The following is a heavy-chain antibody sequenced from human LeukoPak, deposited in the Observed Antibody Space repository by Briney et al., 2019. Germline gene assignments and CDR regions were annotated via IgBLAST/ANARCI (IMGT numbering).Heavy chain of an antibody. V-gene: IGHV3-33*06. J-gene: IGHJ3*02. D-gene: IGHD3-22*01. CDR2: IWYDGSNK. Sequence: GGSLRLSCAASGFTFSSYGMHWVRQAPGKGLEWVAVIWYDGSNKYYGDSVKGRFTISRDNSKNTLYLQMNSLTAEDTAVYYCAKDPTTRSGGHYYESSGYSAFDIWGQGTMVTVSS. CDR3: AKDPTTRSGGHYYESSGYSAFDI. CDR1: GFTFSSYG.